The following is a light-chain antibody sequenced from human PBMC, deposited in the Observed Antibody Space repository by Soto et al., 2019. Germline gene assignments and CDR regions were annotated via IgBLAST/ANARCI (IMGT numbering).Light chain of an antibody. CDR1: SSNIGAGYD. Sequence: QPVLTQPPSVSGAPGQRVTISCTGSSSNIGAGYDVHWYQQLPGTAPKVFIYGNSNRPSGVPDRFSGSRSGTSASLAITGLQAEDEADYYCQSYDSRLSGSVVFGGGTKVTVL. J-gene: IGLJ2*01. CDR3: QSYDSRLSGSVV. V-gene: IGLV1-40*01. CDR2: GNS.